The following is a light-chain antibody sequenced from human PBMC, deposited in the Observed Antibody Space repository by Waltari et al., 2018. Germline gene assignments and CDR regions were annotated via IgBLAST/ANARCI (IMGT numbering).Light chain of an antibody. V-gene: IGKV1-5*03. CDR3: QQYSTYSRT. CDR1: QSISNW. Sequence: DVQMTQSPSTLSASVGDRVTITCRASQSISNWLAWYQQKPGKAPKVLIYKASNLESGGPSRFSGSGSGTEFTLTISSLQPDDCATYYCQQYSTYSRTFGQGTKVEIK. J-gene: IGKJ1*01. CDR2: KAS.